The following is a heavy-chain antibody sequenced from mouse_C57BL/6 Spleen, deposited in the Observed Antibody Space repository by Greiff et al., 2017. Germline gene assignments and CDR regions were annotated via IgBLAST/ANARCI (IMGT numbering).Heavy chain of an antibody. CDR3: ARSFYDYGDY. CDR2: IYPGDGDP. D-gene: IGHD2-4*01. Sequence: QESGPELVKPGASVKISCKASGYAFSSSWMNWVKQRPGKGLEWIGRIYPGDGDPNYNGKFKGKATLTADKSSSTAYMQLSSLTSEDSAVYFCARSFYDYGDYWGQGTTLTVSS. CDR1: GYAFSSSW. J-gene: IGHJ2*01. V-gene: IGHV1-82*01.